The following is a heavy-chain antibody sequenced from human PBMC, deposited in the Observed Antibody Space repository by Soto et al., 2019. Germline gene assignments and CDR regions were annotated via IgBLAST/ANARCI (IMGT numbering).Heavy chain of an antibody. V-gene: IGHV3-30-3*01. CDR2: ISYDGSNK. J-gene: IGHJ4*02. Sequence: QVQLVESGGGVVQPGRSLRLSCAASGVTFSSYAMHWVRQAPGKGLEWVAVISYDGSNKYYADSVKGRFTISRDNSKNTLYLQMNSLRAEDTAVYYCARDGDRSYWGQGTLVTVSS. CDR3: ARDGDRSY. CDR1: GVTFSSYA.